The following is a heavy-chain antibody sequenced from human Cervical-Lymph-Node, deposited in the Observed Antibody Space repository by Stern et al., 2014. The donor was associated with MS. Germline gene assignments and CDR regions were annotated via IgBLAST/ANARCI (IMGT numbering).Heavy chain of an antibody. CDR2: LYYSGNT. CDR3: ARHGPPRRRDDSNHPNFDY. J-gene: IGHJ4*02. CDR1: GGSISSNY. V-gene: IGHV4-59*08. Sequence: QVQLVQSGPGLVKPSETLSLTCTVSGGSISSNYWSWIRQPPGKGLEWIGYLYYSGNTNYNPSLKRPVPTSVEPSKNHISPTLSPVTAADTAVYYCARHGPPRRRDDSNHPNFDYWGPGTLVAVSS. D-gene: IGHD5-24*01.